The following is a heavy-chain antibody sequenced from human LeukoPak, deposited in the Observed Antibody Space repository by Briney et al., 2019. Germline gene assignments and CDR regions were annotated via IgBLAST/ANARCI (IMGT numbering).Heavy chain of an antibody. Sequence: GASVKVSCKASGCTFSSCAINWVRQAPGQGLEYMGWIDTKTGNPTYAQGFTGRFVFSLDTSVSTAYLQISCLKAEDTAVYYCAIHPSDSSGYFSYWGQGALVTVSS. CDR1: GCTFSSCA. V-gene: IGHV7-4-1*02. CDR3: AIHPSDSSGYFSY. J-gene: IGHJ4*02. D-gene: IGHD3-22*01. CDR2: IDTKTGNP.